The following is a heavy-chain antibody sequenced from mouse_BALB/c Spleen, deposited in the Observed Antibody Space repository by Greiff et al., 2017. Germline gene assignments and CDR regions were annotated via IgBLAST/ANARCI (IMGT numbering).Heavy chain of an antibody. Sequence: EVQRVESGGGLVQPGGSRKLSCAASGFTFSSFGMHWVRQAPEKGLEWVAYISSGSSTIYYADTVKGRFTISRDNPKNTLFLQMTSLRSEDTAMYYCARTYGRAWFAYWGQGTLVTVSA. CDR3: ARTYGRAWFAY. J-gene: IGHJ3*01. D-gene: IGHD1-1*01. CDR2: ISSGSSTI. V-gene: IGHV5-17*02. CDR1: GFTFSSFG.